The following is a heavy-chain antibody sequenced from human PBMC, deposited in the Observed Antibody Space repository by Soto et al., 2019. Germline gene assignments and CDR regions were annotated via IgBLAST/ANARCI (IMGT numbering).Heavy chain of an antibody. CDR1: GASIISDGYC. V-gene: IGHV4-31*03. Sequence: TLTLTCSVAGASIISDGYCWAWIRQHTEKCLEWIGHIQYTGGATYSPSYNPSLKSRVTISVDTSKNQFSLKLSSVTAADTAVYYCARDKYYYGSGNDGMDVLGQGTTVTVSS. CDR2: IQYTGGATYSP. J-gene: IGHJ6*02. D-gene: IGHD3-10*01. CDR3: ARDKYYYGSGNDGMDV.